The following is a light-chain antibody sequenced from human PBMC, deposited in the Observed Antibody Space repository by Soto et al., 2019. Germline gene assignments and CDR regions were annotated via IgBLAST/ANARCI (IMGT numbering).Light chain of an antibody. Sequence: EIVMTQSPATLSVSPGERATLSCRASQSVNSNLAWYQQKPGQAPRLLIYAASTRATGIPDRFSGSGSGTDFTLTINRLEPEDFAVYYCQQYENSPITFGQGTRLEIK. V-gene: IGKV3-15*01. CDR3: QQYENSPIT. CDR1: QSVNSN. CDR2: AAS. J-gene: IGKJ5*01.